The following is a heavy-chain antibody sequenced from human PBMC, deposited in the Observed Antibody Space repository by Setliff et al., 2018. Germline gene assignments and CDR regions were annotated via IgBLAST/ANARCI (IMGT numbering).Heavy chain of an antibody. CDR3: ARDMGQPYYFES. Sequence: NPSETLSLTCTVSGGSIGSSSHYWGWIRQPPGKGLEWIGSIYYTGSTYYNPSLTSRVTMSVDTSKRQFSLKLGPATAADTAVYYCARDMGQPYYFESWGLGTLVTVSS. V-gene: IGHV4-39*07. CDR1: GGSIGSSSHY. D-gene: IGHD1-1*01. J-gene: IGHJ4*02. CDR2: IYYTGST.